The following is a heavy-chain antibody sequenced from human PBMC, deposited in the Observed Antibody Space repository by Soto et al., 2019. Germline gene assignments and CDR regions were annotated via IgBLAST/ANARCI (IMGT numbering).Heavy chain of an antibody. CDR3: ARLEGLATISYYFDF. V-gene: IGHV4-34*01. CDR2: INHNGSP. Sequence: ASETLSLTCAVYGGSFSYHYWSWIRQPPGKGLEWIGEINHNGSPNYNPSLKSRVTISVDTSKSQFSLKLNSVTAADSAVYFCARLEGLATISYYFDFWGPGALVTVSS. D-gene: IGHD3-9*01. J-gene: IGHJ4*02. CDR1: GGSFSYHY.